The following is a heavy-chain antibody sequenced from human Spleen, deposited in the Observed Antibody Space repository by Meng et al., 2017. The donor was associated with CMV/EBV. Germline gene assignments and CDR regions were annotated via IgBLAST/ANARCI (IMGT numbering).Heavy chain of an antibody. V-gene: IGHV1-18*01. J-gene: IGHJ5*02. Sequence: SGWSCYKSSAYTFTAYGVCWVRQAPGQGLEWMGWISAYNGNTDYAQKFQGRVTMTTDTSTGTAYMELRSLRSDDTAVYYCARDNWDYCTSSSCYRNNWFDPWGQGTLVTVS. CDR3: ARDNWDYCTSSSCYRNNWFDP. CDR1: AYTFTAYG. D-gene: IGHD2-2*01. CDR2: ISAYNGNT.